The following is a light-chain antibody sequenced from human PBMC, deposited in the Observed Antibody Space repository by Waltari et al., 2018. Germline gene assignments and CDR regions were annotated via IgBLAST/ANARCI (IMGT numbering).Light chain of an antibody. CDR1: QRVSRA. V-gene: IGKV3-20*01. CDR2: VAS. J-gene: IGKJ1*01. Sequence: EIVLTQSPGTLSLSLGERATVPCRASQRVSRALAWYQQKPGQAPRLLISVASTKATGSPDRFSGSGSGTDVSLTISRLEPDDFAVDYCQHYLRLPVTFGQGTTVEI. CDR3: QHYLRLPVT.